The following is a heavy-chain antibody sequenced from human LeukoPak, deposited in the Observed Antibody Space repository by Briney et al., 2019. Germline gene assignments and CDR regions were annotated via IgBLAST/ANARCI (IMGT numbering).Heavy chain of an antibody. CDR3: ARALVVPAAIDY. D-gene: IGHD2-2*02. Sequence: TSETLSLTCTVSGGSISSYYWSWIRQPPGKGLEWIGYIYYSGSTNYNPFLKSRVTISVDTSKNQFSLKLSSVTAADTAVYYCARALVVPAAIDYWGQGTLVTVSS. J-gene: IGHJ4*02. V-gene: IGHV4-59*01. CDR1: GGSISSYY. CDR2: IYYSGST.